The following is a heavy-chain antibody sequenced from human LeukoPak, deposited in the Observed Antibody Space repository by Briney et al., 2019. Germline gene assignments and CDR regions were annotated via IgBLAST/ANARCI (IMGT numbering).Heavy chain of an antibody. CDR3: AKDVHSSSSGLGY. V-gene: IGHV3-43D*04. J-gene: IGHJ4*02. Sequence: GGSLRLSCAASGFTFDDYAMHLVRQAPGKGLEWVSLISWDGGSTHYADSVKGRFTISRDNSKNSLYLQMNGLRPEDTALYYCAKDVHSSSSGLGYWGQGTLVTVSS. D-gene: IGHD6-6*01. CDR1: GFTFDDYA. CDR2: ISWDGGST.